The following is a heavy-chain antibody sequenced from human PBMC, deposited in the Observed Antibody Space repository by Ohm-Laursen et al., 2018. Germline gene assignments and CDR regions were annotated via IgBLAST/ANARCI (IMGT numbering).Heavy chain of an antibody. CDR2: MNPNSGNTGYSGDT. CDR1: GYTFSTYD. J-gene: IGHJ4*02. Sequence: ASVKVSCKASGYTFSTYDIVWVRQAAGQGPEWMGWMNPNSGNTGYSGDTGYQHKFRGRITMTRDTSISTAYMELSGLTSEDTGTYYCARAVRNQLVSDYWGQGTLVTVSS. D-gene: IGHD2-2*01. V-gene: IGHV1-8*01. CDR3: ARAVRNQLVSDY.